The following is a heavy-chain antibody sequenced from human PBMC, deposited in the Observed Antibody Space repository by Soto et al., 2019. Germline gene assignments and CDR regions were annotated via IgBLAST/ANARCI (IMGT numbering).Heavy chain of an antibody. CDR2: IWYDGSNK. CDR1: GFTFSSYG. Sequence: GGSLRLSCAASGFTFSSYGMHWVRQAPGKGLEWVAVIWYDGSNKYYADSVKGRFTISRDNSKNTLYLQMNSLRAEDTAVYYCARDPEYSSSANWFDPWGQGTLVTVSS. D-gene: IGHD6-6*01. J-gene: IGHJ5*02. V-gene: IGHV3-33*01. CDR3: ARDPEYSSSANWFDP.